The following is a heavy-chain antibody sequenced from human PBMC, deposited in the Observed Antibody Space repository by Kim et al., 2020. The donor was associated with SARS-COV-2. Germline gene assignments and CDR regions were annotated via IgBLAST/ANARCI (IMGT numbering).Heavy chain of an antibody. CDR1: GFTFSSYW. CDR2: IKQDGSEK. V-gene: IGHV3-7*01. J-gene: IGHJ6*03. CDR3: ARESSSSWPLYYYYYYMDV. Sequence: GGSLRLSCAASGFTFSSYWMSWVRQAPGKGLEWVANIKQDGSEKYYVDSVKGRFTISRDNAKNSLYLQMNSLRAEDTAVYYCARESSSSWPLYYYYYYMDVWGKGTTVTVSS. D-gene: IGHD6-13*01.